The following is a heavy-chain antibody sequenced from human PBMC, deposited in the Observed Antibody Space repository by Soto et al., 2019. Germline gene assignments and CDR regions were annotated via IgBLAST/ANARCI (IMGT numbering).Heavy chain of an antibody. CDR3: ARGSRLGDSAPTNFEY. Sequence: QVQLVESGGGVVQPGTSLRVSCLASGFTFSIYGMHWFRQAPGKGLEWVSTIWYDGSHIYYADSVKGRFPMSRDNSKYTLYLQMNSLRDEDTATYYCARGSRLGDSAPTNFEYWGQGTLVIVSS. J-gene: IGHJ4*02. D-gene: IGHD2-21*02. CDR1: GFTFSIYG. V-gene: IGHV3-33*01. CDR2: IWYDGSHI.